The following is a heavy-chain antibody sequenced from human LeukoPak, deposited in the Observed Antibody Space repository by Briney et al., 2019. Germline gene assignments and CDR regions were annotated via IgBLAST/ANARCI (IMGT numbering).Heavy chain of an antibody. J-gene: IGHJ5*02. CDR1: GGSIGSSSYY. V-gene: IGHV4-39*01. CDR3: ATQGGFRTGFDP. D-gene: IGHD3/OR15-3a*01. Sequence: PSETLSLTCTVSGGSIGSSSYYWGWIPQPPGKGLEWIGSIYYSGSTYYNPSLKSRVTISVDTSKNHFSLKLSSVTAADTAVYYCATQGGFRTGFDPWGQGTLVTVSS. CDR2: IYYSGST.